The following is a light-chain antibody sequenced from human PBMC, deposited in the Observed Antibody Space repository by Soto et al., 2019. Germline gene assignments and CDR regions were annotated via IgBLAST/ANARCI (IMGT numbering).Light chain of an antibody. J-gene: IGKJ5*01. CDR3: QHYLNYPIT. V-gene: IGKV1-8*01. CDR2: GAS. Sequence: AIRMTQSPSSLSASTGDTVTITCRASQDIGSVLAWYQQKPGTAPKVLISGASNLHGGVPTMFSGSGSRTDFALTITHLQSEDFATYYCQHYLNYPITFGQGTRL. CDR1: QDIGSV.